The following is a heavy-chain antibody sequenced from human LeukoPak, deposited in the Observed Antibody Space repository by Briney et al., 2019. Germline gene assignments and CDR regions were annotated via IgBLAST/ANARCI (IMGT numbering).Heavy chain of an antibody. V-gene: IGHV3-66*01. Sequence: GGSLRLSCAASGFTVSSNYMSWVRQAPGKGLEWVSDIYSGGYIYYPDSVKGRFNISRDNSKNTLYLQMNSLRAGDTAVYYCARDKGAYGSDYGMDVWGQGTTVTVSS. J-gene: IGHJ6*02. D-gene: IGHD3-10*01. CDR1: GFTVSSNY. CDR2: IYSGGYI. CDR3: ARDKGAYGSDYGMDV.